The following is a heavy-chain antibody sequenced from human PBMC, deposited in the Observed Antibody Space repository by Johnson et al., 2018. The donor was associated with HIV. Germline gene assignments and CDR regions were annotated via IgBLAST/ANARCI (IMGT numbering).Heavy chain of an antibody. J-gene: IGHJ3*02. CDR3: TTPCGTRGVFAFDI. V-gene: IGHV3-15*01. Sequence: EVQLVESGGGVVQPGGSLRLSCAASGFTFSNYGMHWVRQAPGKGLEWVGRIKTKTEDGTTDYAAPVKGRFTISRDDSKNTLYLQMNSLKTEDTAVYYCTTPCGTRGVFAFDIWGKGTMVTVSS. CDR2: IKTKTEDGTT. CDR1: GFTFSNYG. D-gene: IGHD2-15*01.